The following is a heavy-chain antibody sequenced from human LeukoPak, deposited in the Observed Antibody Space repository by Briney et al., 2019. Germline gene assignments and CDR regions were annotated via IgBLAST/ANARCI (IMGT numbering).Heavy chain of an antibody. V-gene: IGHV4-59*12. CDR1: GGSISSYY. J-gene: IGHJ5*02. Sequence: SETLSLTCTVSGGSISSYYWSWIRQPPGKGLEWIGYIYYSGSTNYNPSLKSRVTISVDTSKNQFSLKLSSVTVADTAVYYCARDTLYWFDPWGQGTLVTVSS. CDR3: ARDTLYWFDP. CDR2: IYYSGST.